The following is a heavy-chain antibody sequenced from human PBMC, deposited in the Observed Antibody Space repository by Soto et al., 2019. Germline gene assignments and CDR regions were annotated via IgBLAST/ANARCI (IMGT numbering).Heavy chain of an antibody. CDR1: GYTFTGYY. V-gene: IGHV1-2*02. Sequence: GASVKVSCKTSGYTFTGYYMHWVRQAPGQGLEWMGWINPNTGGTNYAQIFQGRVTMTRDTSISTAYMELSRLRSDDTAVYYCARVVVPAAILGAAPSNWFAPCGQGTLVTVSS. CDR2: INPNTGGT. CDR3: ARVVVPAAILGAAPSNWFAP. J-gene: IGHJ5*02. D-gene: IGHD2-2*02.